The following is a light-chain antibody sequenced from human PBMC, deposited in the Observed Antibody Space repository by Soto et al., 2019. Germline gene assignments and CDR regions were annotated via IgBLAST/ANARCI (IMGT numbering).Light chain of an antibody. J-gene: IGKJ3*01. CDR3: QQFGSSPLFT. CDR2: GAS. V-gene: IGKV3-20*01. Sequence: EIVLTQSPGTLSLSPGERATLSCRASQSVSSSYLAWYQQKPGQAPRLLIYGASSRATGIPDRFSGSGSGTDFTLTISRLEAEDFAVYYCQQFGSSPLFTFGHGNKVDVK. CDR1: QSVSSSY.